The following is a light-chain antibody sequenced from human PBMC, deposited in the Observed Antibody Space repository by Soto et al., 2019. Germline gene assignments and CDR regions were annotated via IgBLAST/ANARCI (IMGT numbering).Light chain of an antibody. Sequence: PASVSGSPGQSIPISCTGTSSDVGSYNLVSWYQLHPGKAPKLMIYEGSKRPSGVSNRFSGSKSGNTASLTISGLQAEDEADYYCCSYAGRITYVFGTGTKVTVL. V-gene: IGLV2-23*01. CDR3: CSYAGRITYV. CDR2: EGS. CDR1: SSDVGSYNL. J-gene: IGLJ1*01.